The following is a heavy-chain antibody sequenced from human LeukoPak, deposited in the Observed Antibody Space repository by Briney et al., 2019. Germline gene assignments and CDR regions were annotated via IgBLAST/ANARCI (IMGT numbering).Heavy chain of an antibody. Sequence: SETLSLTCAVYGGSFSGYYWSWNRQPPGKGLEWIGEINHSGSTNYNPSLKSRVTISVDTSKNQFSLKLSSVTAADTAVYYCALRGYDFAISYWGQGTLVTVSS. V-gene: IGHV4-34*01. CDR1: GGSFSGYY. D-gene: IGHD5-12*01. CDR2: INHSGST. J-gene: IGHJ4*02. CDR3: ALRGYDFAISY.